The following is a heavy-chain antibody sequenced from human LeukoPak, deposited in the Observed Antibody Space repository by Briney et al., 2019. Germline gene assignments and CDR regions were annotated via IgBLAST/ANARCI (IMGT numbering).Heavy chain of an antibody. Sequence: GRSLRLSCAAPGFTFSSYAMHWVRQAPGKGLEWVAVISYDGSNKYYADSVKGRFTISRDNSKNTLYLQMNSLRAEDTAVYYCARTTVTTPWYYYYGMDVWGQGTTVTVSS. CDR1: GFTFSSYA. V-gene: IGHV3-30-3*01. J-gene: IGHJ6*02. CDR2: ISYDGSNK. CDR3: ARTTVTTPWYYYYGMDV. D-gene: IGHD4-17*01.